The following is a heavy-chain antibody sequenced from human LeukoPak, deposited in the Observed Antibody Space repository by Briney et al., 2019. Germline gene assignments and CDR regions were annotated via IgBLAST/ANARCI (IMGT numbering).Heavy chain of an antibody. J-gene: IGHJ4*02. CDR1: GGSISSSSYY. CDR2: IYYSGST. CDR3: ARDDYGSGSSDY. Sequence: PSETLSRTCTVSGGSISSSSYYWGWIRQPPGKGLEWIGSIYYSGSTYYNPSLKSRVTISVDTSKNQFSLKLSSVTAADTAVYYCARDDYGSGSSDYWGQGTLVTVSS. D-gene: IGHD3-10*01. V-gene: IGHV4-39*07.